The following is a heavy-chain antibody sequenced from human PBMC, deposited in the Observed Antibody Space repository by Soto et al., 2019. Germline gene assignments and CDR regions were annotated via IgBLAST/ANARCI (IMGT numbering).Heavy chain of an antibody. CDR3: ARDRFFSQANDGIRDVRSVLAFLLNRSSDL. Sequence: PPGKGLEWNGEINHSGSTNYNPSHKSRVTISVDTSKNQFSLKLSSVPAADTAVYYCARDRFFSQANDGIRDVRSVLAFLLNRSSDL. J-gene: IGHJ2*01. CDR2: INHSGST. D-gene: IGHD2-15*01. V-gene: IGHV4-34*01.